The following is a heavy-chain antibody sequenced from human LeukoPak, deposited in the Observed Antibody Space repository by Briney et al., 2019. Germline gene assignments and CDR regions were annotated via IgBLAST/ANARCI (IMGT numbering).Heavy chain of an antibody. CDR2: ISSSSTTI. D-gene: IGHD3-10*01. CDR3: AKASVTMVRGVLGDY. V-gene: IGHV3-48*01. Sequence: GGSLRLSCAASGFTFSSYSMNWVRQAPGKGLEWVSYISSSSTTIYYADSVKGRFTISRDNSKNTLYLQMNSLRAEDTAVYYCAKASVTMVRGVLGDYWGQGTLVTVSS. CDR1: GFTFSSYS. J-gene: IGHJ4*02.